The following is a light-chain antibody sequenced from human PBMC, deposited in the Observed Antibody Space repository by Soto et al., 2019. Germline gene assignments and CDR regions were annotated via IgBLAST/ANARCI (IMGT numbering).Light chain of an antibody. CDR3: QQGYSTPWT. CDR1: QGIRND. J-gene: IGKJ1*01. V-gene: IGKV1-39*01. Sequence: DIQMTQSPSSLSASVGDRVTITCRASQGIRNDLGWYQQKSGEAPKLLIYAISNLQSGVSSRFSGSGSGTDFSLTINTLQPEDFATYYCQQGYSTPWTFGQGTKVDIK. CDR2: AIS.